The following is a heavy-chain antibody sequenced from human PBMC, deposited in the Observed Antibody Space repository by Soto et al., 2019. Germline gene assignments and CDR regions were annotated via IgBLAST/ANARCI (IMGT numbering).Heavy chain of an antibody. CDR2: IKSKTDGGTT. CDR1: GFTFSNAW. D-gene: IGHD2-21*01. Sequence: EVQLVESGGGLVKPGGSLRLSCAASGFTFSNAWMSWVRQAPGKGLEWVGRIKSKTDGGTTDYAAPVKGRFTISRDDSKNTLYLQMNSLKNEDTAVYYCTLSILTWAYYFDYWGQGTLVTVSS. J-gene: IGHJ4*02. V-gene: IGHV3-15*01. CDR3: TLSILTWAYYFDY.